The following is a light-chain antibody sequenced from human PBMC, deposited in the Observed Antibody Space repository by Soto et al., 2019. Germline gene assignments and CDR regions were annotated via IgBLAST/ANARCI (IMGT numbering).Light chain of an antibody. J-gene: IGKJ3*01. Sequence: EIVLTQSPATLSFSPGDRATLSCRASQSFSTYLDRYQQKPGQAPRLLIYDAANRATGIPARFSSSGSETDFPLTISSLEPEDSAVYYCQQRSNRGFTFGPGTKVDIK. CDR3: QQRSNRGFT. CDR2: DAA. CDR1: QSFSTY. V-gene: IGKV3-11*01.